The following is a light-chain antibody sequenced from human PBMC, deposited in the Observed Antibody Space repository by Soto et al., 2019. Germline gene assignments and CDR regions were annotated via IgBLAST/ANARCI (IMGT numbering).Light chain of an antibody. CDR3: QQSYRFPKT. CDR2: AAS. V-gene: IGKV1-39*01. J-gene: IGKJ1*01. CDR1: QTVTSY. Sequence: DVQMTQSPSSLSASVGDRLTLTCRASQTVTSYLNWYQQKPGKAPKLLIYAASTLQSGVPSRFSGSGSGTEFTLTIISLQPEDFATYYCQQSYRFPKTFGRGTKVDI.